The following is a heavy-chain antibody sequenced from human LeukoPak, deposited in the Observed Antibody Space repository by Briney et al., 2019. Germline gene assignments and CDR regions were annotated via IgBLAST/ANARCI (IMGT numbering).Heavy chain of an antibody. CDR1: GYTFTSYY. D-gene: IGHD6-19*01. V-gene: IGHV1-46*01. Sequence: ASVKVSCKVSGYTFTSYYMHWVRQAPGQGLEWMGIINPSGGSTSYAQKFQGRVTMTRDMSTSTVYMELSSLRSEDTAVYYCARGFGVAVAGTWGQGTLVTVSS. CDR2: INPSGGST. CDR3: ARGFGVAVAGT. J-gene: IGHJ5*02.